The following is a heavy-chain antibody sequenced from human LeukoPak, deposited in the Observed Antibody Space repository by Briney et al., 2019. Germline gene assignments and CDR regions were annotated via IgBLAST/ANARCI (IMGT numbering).Heavy chain of an antibody. Sequence: SETLSLTCTVSGGFISSSSYYWGWIRQPPEKGLEWIGSIYYSGSTYYNPSLKSAVTISVDTSKNQFYLKLSSVTAADTAVYYCARDRLDIVVFPPSMHRRYMDVWGKGTTVTVSS. D-gene: IGHD2-15*01. CDR1: GGFISSSSYY. J-gene: IGHJ6*03. CDR3: ARDRLDIVVFPPSMHRRYMDV. CDR2: IYYSGST. V-gene: IGHV4-39*07.